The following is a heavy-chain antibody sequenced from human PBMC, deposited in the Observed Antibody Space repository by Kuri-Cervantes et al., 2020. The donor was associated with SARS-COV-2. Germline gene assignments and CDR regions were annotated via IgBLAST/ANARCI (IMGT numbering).Heavy chain of an antibody. V-gene: IGHV3-33*01. D-gene: IGHD1-26*01. CDR2: IWYDGSNK. CDR3: ARDFGFGSWELLGTGY. Sequence: GGSLRLSCAASGFTFSSYGMHWVRQAPGKGLEWVAVIWYDGSNKYYADSVKGRFTISRDNSKNTLYLQMNSLRAEDTAVYYCARDFGFGSWELLGTGYWGQGTLVTVSS. J-gene: IGHJ4*02. CDR1: GFTFSSYG.